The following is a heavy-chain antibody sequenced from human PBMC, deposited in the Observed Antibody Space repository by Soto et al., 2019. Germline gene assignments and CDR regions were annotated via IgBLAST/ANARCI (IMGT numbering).Heavy chain of an antibody. J-gene: IGHJ6*02. CDR2: IYYSGST. V-gene: IGHV4-31*03. Sequence: QVQLQESGPGLVKPSQTLSLTCTVSGGSISSGGYYWSWIRQHPGKGLEWIGYIYYSGSTYYNPSLKSRVTISVDTSKNQFSLKLSSVTAADTAVYYCARVRGVIGVYYYYYYGMDVWGQGTTVTVSS. D-gene: IGHD3-10*01. CDR1: GGSISSGGYY. CDR3: ARVRGVIGVYYYYYYGMDV.